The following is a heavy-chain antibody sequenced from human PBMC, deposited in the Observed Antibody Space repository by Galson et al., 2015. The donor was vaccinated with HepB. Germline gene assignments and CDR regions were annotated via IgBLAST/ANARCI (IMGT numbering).Heavy chain of an antibody. CDR1: GFTFSSYA. CDR3: AKDQSVWWEGDIYGIA. Sequence: SLRLSCAASGFTFSSYAMSWVRQAPGKGLEWVSAISGSGGSTYYADSVKGRFTISRDNSKNTLYLQMNSLRAEDMAVYYCAKDQSVWWEGDIYGIAWGQGTLVTVSS. V-gene: IGHV3-23*01. CDR2: ISGSGGST. J-gene: IGHJ4*02. D-gene: IGHD6-13*01.